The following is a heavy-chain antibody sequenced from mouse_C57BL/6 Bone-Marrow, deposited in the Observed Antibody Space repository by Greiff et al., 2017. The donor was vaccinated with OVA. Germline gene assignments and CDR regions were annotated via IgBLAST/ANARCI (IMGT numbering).Heavy chain of an antibody. Sequence: VQLQQSGPELVKPGASVKISCKASGYSFTGYFMNWVKQSHGKSLEWIGRINPYNGDTFYNQKLKGKATLTVDKSSSTAHMELLSLTSEDFAVYYCARGDYYGSSPYYAMDYWGQGTSVTVSS. J-gene: IGHJ4*01. CDR1: GYSFTGYF. D-gene: IGHD1-1*01. V-gene: IGHV1-37*01. CDR3: ARGDYYGSSPYYAMDY. CDR2: INPYNGDT.